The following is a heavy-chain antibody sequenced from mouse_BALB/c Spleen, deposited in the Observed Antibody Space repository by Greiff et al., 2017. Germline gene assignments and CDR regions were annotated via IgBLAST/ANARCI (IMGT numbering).Heavy chain of an antibody. CDR1: GYTFTDYW. Sequence: VQLQQPGAELVMPGASVKMSCKASGYTFTDYWMHWVKQRPGQGLEWIGAIDTSDSYTSYNQKFKGKATLTVDESSSTAYMQLSSLTSEDSAVYYCASNDYDGFDYWGQGTTLTVSS. CDR3: ASNDYDGFDY. V-gene: IGHV1-69*01. CDR2: IDTSDSYT. D-gene: IGHD2-4*01. J-gene: IGHJ2*01.